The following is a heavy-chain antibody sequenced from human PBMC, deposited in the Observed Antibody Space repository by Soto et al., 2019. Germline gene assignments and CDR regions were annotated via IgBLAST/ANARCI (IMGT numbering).Heavy chain of an antibody. J-gene: IGHJ6*02. D-gene: IGHD3-22*01. Sequence: QVQLVQSGAEVKKPGSSVKVSCKASGGTFSSYAISWVRQAPGQGLEWMGGIIPTFGTANYAQKFQGRVTITADESTGTAYMELSSLRFEDTAVSYCERDKVGYYDSSVYYRVSGPPDYYYGMDAWGQGTTVTVSS. CDR1: GGTFSSYA. CDR3: ERDKVGYYDSSVYYRVSGPPDYYYGMDA. V-gene: IGHV1-69*01. CDR2: IIPTFGTA.